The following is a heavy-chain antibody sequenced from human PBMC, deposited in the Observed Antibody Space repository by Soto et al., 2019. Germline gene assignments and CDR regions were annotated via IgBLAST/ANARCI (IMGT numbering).Heavy chain of an antibody. D-gene: IGHD4-17*01. CDR3: ARDQMTTTPPFDY. CDR2: ISYDGGNK. V-gene: IGHV3-30-3*01. CDR1: GFTFRNYA. Sequence: GGSLRLSCAASGFTFRNYAMHWVRQAPGKGLECVAVISYDGGNKFYTDYVKGRFTISRDNSKNTLYLQMNSLRAEDTAVYYCARDQMTTTPPFDYWGQGTLVTVSS. J-gene: IGHJ4*02.